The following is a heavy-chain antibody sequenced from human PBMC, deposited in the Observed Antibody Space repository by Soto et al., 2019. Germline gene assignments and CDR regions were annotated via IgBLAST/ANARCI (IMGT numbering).Heavy chain of an antibody. D-gene: IGHD1-26*01. J-gene: IGHJ4*02. CDR3: AKDMAAGIVASNAFDY. CDR2: ISWDGGST. Sequence: GSLRLSCAASGFTFDDYTMHWVRQAPGKGLEWVSLISWDGGSTYYADSVKGRFTISRDNSKNSLYLQMNSLRTEDTALYYCAKDMAAGIVASNAFDYWGQGTLVTVSS. CDR1: GFTFDDYT. V-gene: IGHV3-43*01.